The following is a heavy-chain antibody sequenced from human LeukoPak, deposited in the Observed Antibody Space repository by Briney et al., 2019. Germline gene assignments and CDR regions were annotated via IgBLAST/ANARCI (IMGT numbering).Heavy chain of an antibody. J-gene: IGHJ4*02. V-gene: IGHV1-2*02. CDR1: GYTFTAYY. CDR3: ARDQGIEGRLVDY. Sequence: ASVKVSCKASGYTFTAYYLHWVRQAPGQGLEWLGWINPNSGGTNYAQKFQGRVTMTRDTSISTAYMELSRLRSDDTAVYYCARDQGIEGRLVDYWGQGTLVTVSS. D-gene: IGHD3-9*01. CDR2: INPNSGGT.